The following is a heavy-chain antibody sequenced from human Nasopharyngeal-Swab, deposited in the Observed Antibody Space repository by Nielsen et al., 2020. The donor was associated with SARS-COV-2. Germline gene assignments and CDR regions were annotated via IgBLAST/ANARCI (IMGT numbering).Heavy chain of an antibody. V-gene: IGHV4-38-2*01. J-gene: IGHJ4*02. CDR2: IYHSGSI. CDR1: GYSISSGYY. CDR3: ARQAIVGATTYFDY. Sequence: SETLSLTCAVSGYSISSGYYWGWIRQPPGKGLEWIGSIYHSGSIYYNPSLKSRVTISVDTSKNQFSLKLSSVTAADTAVYYCARQAIVGATTYFDYWGQGTLVTVSS. D-gene: IGHD1-26*01.